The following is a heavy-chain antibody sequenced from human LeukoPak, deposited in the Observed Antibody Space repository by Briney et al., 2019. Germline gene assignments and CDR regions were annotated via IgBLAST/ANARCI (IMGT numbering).Heavy chain of an antibody. D-gene: IGHD2-2*01. Sequence: GGSLRLSCAASGFTFSSYEMNWVRQAPGKGLGWVSYISSSGSTIYYADSVKGRFTISRDNAKNSLYLQMNSLRAEDTAVYYCARARYCSSTSCPDYWGQGTLVTVSS. V-gene: IGHV3-48*03. CDR3: ARARYCSSTSCPDY. CDR1: GFTFSSYE. J-gene: IGHJ4*02. CDR2: ISSSGSTI.